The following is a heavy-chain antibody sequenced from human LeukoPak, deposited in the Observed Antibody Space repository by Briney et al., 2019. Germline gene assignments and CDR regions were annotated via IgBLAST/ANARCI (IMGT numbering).Heavy chain of an antibody. CDR2: IWYDGSNK. J-gene: IGHJ4*02. CDR3: ARLFRVVVPAANTHFDY. CDR1: GFTFSSYG. D-gene: IGHD2-2*01. V-gene: IGHV3-33*01. Sequence: GGSLRLSCAASGFTFSSYGMHWVRQAPGKGLEWVAVIWYDGSNKYYADSVKGRFTISRDNSKNTLYLQMNSLRAEDTAVYYCARLFRVVVPAANTHFDYWGQGTLVTVSS.